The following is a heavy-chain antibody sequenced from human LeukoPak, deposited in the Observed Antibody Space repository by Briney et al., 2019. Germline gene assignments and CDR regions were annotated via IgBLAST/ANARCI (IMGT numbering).Heavy chain of an antibody. CDR1: GFTFSSYA. V-gene: IGHV3-23*01. CDR3: AKDRFLGSENYGQFDC. J-gene: IGHJ4*02. CDR2: VSGSGGRT. Sequence: TGGSLRLSCAASGFTFSSYAMSWVRQAPGKGLEWVSAVSGSGGRTYNADSVKGRFTISRDNSKNTLYQQINSLRAEDTAVYYCAKDRFLGSENYGQFDCWGQGTLVTVSS. D-gene: IGHD3-10*01.